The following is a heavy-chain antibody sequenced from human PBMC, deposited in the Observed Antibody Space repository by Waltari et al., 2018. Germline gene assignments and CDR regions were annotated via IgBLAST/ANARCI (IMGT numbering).Heavy chain of an antibody. V-gene: IGHV3-23*04. J-gene: IGHJ6*02. CDR2: ISGGGGSS. Sequence: EVQLVESGGGLVQQGGSLRLSCTASGFNFNNYAMTWVRQAPGKGLEWVSVISGGGGSSYSADAGKGRFTIYRDNSNTRVYRKRKSLRAEGTAVYYCAKGGDSSGYHYFYYGMDVWGQGTTVTVSS. CDR1: GFNFNNYA. CDR3: AKGGDSSGYHYFYYGMDV. D-gene: IGHD3-22*01.